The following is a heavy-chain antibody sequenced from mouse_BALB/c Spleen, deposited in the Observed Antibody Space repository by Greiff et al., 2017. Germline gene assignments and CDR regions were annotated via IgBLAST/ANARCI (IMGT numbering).Heavy chain of an antibody. V-gene: IGHV3-6*02. D-gene: IGHD4-1*01. CDR3: ARNWALDY. CDR2: ISYDGSN. Sequence: EVQLVESGPGLVKPSQSLSLTCTVTGYSITSDYAWNWIRQFPGNKLEWMGYISYDGSNNYNPSLKNRISITRDTSKNQFFLKLNSVTTEDTATYYCARNWALDYWGQGTTLTVSS. CDR1: GYSITSDYA. J-gene: IGHJ2*01.